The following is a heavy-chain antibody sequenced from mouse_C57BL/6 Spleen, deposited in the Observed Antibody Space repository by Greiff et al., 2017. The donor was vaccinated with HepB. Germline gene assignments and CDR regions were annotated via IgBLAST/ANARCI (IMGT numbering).Heavy chain of an antibody. CDR1: GYTFTDYN. CDR3: ARSIYYGNYLDY. V-gene: IGHV1-18*01. CDR2: INPNNGGT. D-gene: IGHD2-1*01. J-gene: IGHJ2*01. Sequence: VQLQQSGPELVKPGASVKIPCKASGYTFTDYNMDWVKQSHGKSLEWIGDINPNNGGTIYNQKFKGKATLTVDKSSSTAYMELRSLTSEDTAVYYCARSIYYGNYLDYWGQGTTLTVSS.